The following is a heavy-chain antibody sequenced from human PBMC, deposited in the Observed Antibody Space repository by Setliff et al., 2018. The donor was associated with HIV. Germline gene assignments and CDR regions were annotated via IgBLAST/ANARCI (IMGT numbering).Heavy chain of an antibody. V-gene: IGHV1-2*02. CDR2: IMPKSGLT. Sequence: ASVKVSCKASGGTFSGGTLNWLRQAPGQGLEWLGGIMPKSGLTNYAQKFQGRVTMTRDTSISTAYMELSRLRSDDTAVYYCARLDSPNYFYYMDVWGKGTTVTVSS. J-gene: IGHJ6*03. D-gene: IGHD2-8*01. CDR3: ARLDSPNYFYYMDV. CDR1: GGTFSGGT.